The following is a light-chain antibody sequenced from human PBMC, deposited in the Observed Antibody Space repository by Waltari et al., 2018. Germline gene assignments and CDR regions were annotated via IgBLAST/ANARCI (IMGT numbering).Light chain of an antibody. CDR2: DAS. J-gene: IGKJ2*01. V-gene: IGKV3-15*01. CDR3: QQYNNWPRT. Sequence: ETVMAQSPATLSVSPGERATLSCRASQSVNGNLAWFQHKPGQAPRLLIYDASTRATDIPARFSGSGSGTEFTLTIGSLQTEDFAVYYCQQYNNWPRTFGQGTKLEI. CDR1: QSVNGN.